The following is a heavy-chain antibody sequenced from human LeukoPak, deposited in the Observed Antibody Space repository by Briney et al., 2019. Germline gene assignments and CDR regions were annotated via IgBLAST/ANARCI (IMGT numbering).Heavy chain of an antibody. CDR1: GYTFTSYG. D-gene: IGHD3-9*01. CDR3: ARGGDYDILTGSNWFDP. Sequence: ASVKVSCKASGYTFTSYGISWVRQAPGQGLEWMGWISAYNGNTNYAQKLQGRVTMTTDTSTSTAYMELRSLRSDDTAVYYCARGGDYDILTGSNWFDPWGQGTLATVSS. V-gene: IGHV1-18*01. J-gene: IGHJ5*02. CDR2: ISAYNGNT.